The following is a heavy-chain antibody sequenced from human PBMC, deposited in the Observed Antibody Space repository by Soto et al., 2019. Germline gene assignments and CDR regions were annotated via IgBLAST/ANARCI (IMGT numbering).Heavy chain of an antibody. V-gene: IGHV2-5*01. D-gene: IGHD3-16*02. Sequence: PTLLNPPQTLTLTCTFSGFSLSTRGVGVGWIRQPPGKALEWLALIYWNDDKRYSPSLKSRLTITKDTSKNQVVLTMTNMDPVDTATYYCAHNDYVWGSYRSPWFDPWGQGTLVTV. CDR3: AHNDYVWGSYRSPWFDP. CDR1: GFSLSTRGVG. CDR2: IYWNDDK. J-gene: IGHJ5*02.